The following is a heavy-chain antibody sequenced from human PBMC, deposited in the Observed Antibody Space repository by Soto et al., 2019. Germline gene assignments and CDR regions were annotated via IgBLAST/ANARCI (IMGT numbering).Heavy chain of an antibody. CDR3: ARTTNFDLPDSYYYYYYDMDV. Sequence: VKVSCKASGGTFSSYAISWVRQAPGQGLEWMGGIIPIFGTANYAQKFQGRVTITADESTSTAYMELSSLRSEDTAVYYCARTTNFDLPDSYYYYYYDMDVWGQGTTVTV. CDR1: GGTFSSYA. CDR2: IIPIFGTA. J-gene: IGHJ6*02. V-gene: IGHV1-69*13. D-gene: IGHD3-3*01.